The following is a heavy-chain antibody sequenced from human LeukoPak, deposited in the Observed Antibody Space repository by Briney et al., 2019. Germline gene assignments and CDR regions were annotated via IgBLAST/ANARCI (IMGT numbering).Heavy chain of an antibody. J-gene: IGHJ6*03. D-gene: IGHD1-14*01. V-gene: IGHV3-23*01. CDR3: AKDHRKGCALPNYYYYMDV. CDR2: ISGSGGST. Sequence: PGGSLRLSCAASGFTFSSYAMSWVRQAPGKGLEWVSAISGSGGSTYYADSVKGRFTISRDNSKNTLYLQMNSLRAEDTAVYYCAKDHRKGCALPNYYYYMDVWGKGTTVTVSS. CDR1: GFTFSSYA.